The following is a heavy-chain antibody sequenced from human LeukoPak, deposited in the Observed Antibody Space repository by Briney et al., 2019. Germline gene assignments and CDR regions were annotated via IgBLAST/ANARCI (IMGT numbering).Heavy chain of an antibody. J-gene: IGHJ5*02. V-gene: IGHV1-2*02. CDR3: ARRASSGWYYDVNWFDP. Sequence: GASVKVSCKASGYTFTGYYMHWVRQAPGQGLEWMGWINPNSGGTNYAQKFQGRVTMTRDTSISTAYMELSRLRSDDTAVYYCARRASSGWYYDVNWFDPWGQGTLVTVSS. CDR1: GYTFTGYY. D-gene: IGHD6-19*01. CDR2: INPNSGGT.